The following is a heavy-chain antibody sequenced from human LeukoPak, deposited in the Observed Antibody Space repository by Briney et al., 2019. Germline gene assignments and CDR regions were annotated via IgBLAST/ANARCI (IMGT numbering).Heavy chain of an antibody. CDR3: TTAFIEARP. Sequence: PGGSLRLSCTASGFTFSDAWMTWVRRAPGKGLEWVGRIKRKTDGETTDYAAPVKGRFIISRDDSKSILYLQMNSLKTEVTAVYYCTTAFIEARPWGHGTLVTVSS. CDR1: GFTFSDAW. J-gene: IGHJ5*02. V-gene: IGHV3-15*01. CDR2: IKRKTDGETT. D-gene: IGHD6-6*01.